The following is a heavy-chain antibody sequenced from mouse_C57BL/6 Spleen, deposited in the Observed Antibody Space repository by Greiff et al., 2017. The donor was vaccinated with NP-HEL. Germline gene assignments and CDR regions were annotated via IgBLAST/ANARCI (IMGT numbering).Heavy chain of an antibody. CDR2: INPGSGGT. D-gene: IGHD1-1*01. CDR1: GYAFTNYL. V-gene: IGHV1-54*01. Sequence: QVQLQQSGAELVRPGTSVKVSCKASGYAFTNYLIEWVKQRPGQGLEWIGVINPGSGGTNYNVKFKGKATLTADKSSSTAYMQLSSLTSEDSAVYFCARKVAYYFDYWGQGTTLTVSS. CDR3: ARKVAYYFDY. J-gene: IGHJ2*01.